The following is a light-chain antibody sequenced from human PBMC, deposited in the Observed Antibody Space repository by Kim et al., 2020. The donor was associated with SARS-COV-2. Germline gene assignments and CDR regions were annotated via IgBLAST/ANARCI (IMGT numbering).Light chain of an antibody. Sequence: GQGETRYFTGCSYSLETYTVNWYQQLPGTSPEILIYNKNERPSGVPDRFSASKSGTSATLAISGLQAEDEADYYCATWATSLDAWVFGGGTQLTVL. CDR2: NKN. V-gene: IGLV1-44*01. CDR1: SYSLETYT. J-gene: IGLJ3*02. CDR3: ATWATSLDAWV.